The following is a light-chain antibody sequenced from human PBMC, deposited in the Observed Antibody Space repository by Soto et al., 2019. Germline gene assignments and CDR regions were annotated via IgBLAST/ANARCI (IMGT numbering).Light chain of an antibody. Sequence: QSVLTQPPSVSGAPGQRVTISCTGSSSNIGAGYDVHWYQQLPGTAPKLLIYDNSNRPSGVPDRFSGSKSGTSASLAISGLQAEDEADYYCQPYDSSLSGSVFGGGTKVTVL. J-gene: IGLJ2*01. V-gene: IGLV1-40*01. CDR2: DNS. CDR3: QPYDSSLSGSV. CDR1: SSNIGAGYD.